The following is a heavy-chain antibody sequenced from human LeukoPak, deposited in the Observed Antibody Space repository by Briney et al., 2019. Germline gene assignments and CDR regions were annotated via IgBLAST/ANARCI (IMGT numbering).Heavy chain of an antibody. V-gene: IGHV3-30*18. CDR2: ISYDGSNK. CDR1: GFTFSSYG. Sequence: PGGSLRLSCAASGFTFSSYGMHWVRQAPGKGLEWVAVISYDGSNKYYADSVKGRFTISRDNSKNTLCLQMNSLRAEDTAVYYCAKDHTTDFWDYWGQGTLVTVSS. D-gene: IGHD4-17*01. J-gene: IGHJ4*02. CDR3: AKDHTTDFWDY.